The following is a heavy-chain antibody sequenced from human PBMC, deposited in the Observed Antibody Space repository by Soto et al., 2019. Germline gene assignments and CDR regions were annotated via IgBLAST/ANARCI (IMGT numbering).Heavy chain of an antibody. Sequence: PGESLKISCKGSGYDFAGYWIAWVRQMRGKGLELMGIIYPSDSATRYRPSFQGQVTISADKSISSAYLQWSSLRASDTAMYYCARGGVSTRTFDYWVQGSPVTVS. CDR2: IYPSDSAT. J-gene: IGHJ4*02. CDR3: ARGGVSTRTFDY. D-gene: IGHD3-3*01. CDR1: GYDFAGYW. V-gene: IGHV5-51*01.